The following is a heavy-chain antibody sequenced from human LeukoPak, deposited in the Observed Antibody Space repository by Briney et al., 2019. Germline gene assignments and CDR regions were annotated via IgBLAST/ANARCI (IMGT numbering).Heavy chain of an antibody. CDR1: GYIFKNYG. J-gene: IGHJ4*02. CDR2: ISGHTANT. Sequence: ASVKASCKTSGYIFKNYGVSWVRQAPGQGLEWMGWISGHTANTKYAETVQARVTMITDTSTTTVYMEMRSLRSDDTAVYFCARDGLYSGTYLDYWGQRPILTVSS. CDR3: ARDGLYSGTYLDY. D-gene: IGHD1-26*01. V-gene: IGHV1-18*01.